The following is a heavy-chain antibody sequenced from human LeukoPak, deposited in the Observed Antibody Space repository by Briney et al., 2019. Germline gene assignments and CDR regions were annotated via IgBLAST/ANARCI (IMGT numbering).Heavy chain of an antibody. J-gene: IGHJ4*02. V-gene: IGHV4-34*01. CDR3: ARVTGTTISFDY. CDR2: INHSGST. Sequence: SETLSLTCAVYGESFSGYYWSWIRQPPGKGLEWIGEINHSGSTNYNPSLKSRVTISVDTSKNQFSLKLSSVTAADTAVYYCARVTGTTISFDYWGQGTLVTVSS. D-gene: IGHD1-7*01. CDR1: GESFSGYY.